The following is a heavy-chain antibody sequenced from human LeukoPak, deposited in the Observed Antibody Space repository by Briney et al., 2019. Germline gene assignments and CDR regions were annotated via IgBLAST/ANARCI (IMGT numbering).Heavy chain of an antibody. Sequence: GGSLRLSCAASGFTFSSYAMHGVRQAPGKGLEGGADISYDGSNKYYADSVKGRFTISRDNSKNTLYLQMNSLGAEDSAFYYCARVYDSSGYYYGNGFDYWGQGTLVAVSS. CDR1: GFTFSSYA. CDR3: ARVYDSSGYYYGNGFDY. CDR2: ISYDGSNK. V-gene: IGHV3-30-3*01. D-gene: IGHD3-22*01. J-gene: IGHJ4*02.